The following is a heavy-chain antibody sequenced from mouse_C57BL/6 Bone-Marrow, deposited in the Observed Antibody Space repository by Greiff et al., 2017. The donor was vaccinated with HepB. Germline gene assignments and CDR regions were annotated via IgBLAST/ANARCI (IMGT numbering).Heavy chain of an antibody. CDR1: GYTFTDYY. J-gene: IGHJ2*01. CDR2: INPNNGGT. V-gene: IGHV1-26*01. D-gene: IGHD2-10*02. Sequence: VQLQQSGPELVKPGASVKISCKASGYTFTDYYMNWVKQSHGKSLEWIGDINPNNGGTSYNQKFKGKATLTVDKSSSTAYMELRSLTSEDSAVYYCANTYYFDYWGQGTTLTVSS. CDR3: ANTYYFDY.